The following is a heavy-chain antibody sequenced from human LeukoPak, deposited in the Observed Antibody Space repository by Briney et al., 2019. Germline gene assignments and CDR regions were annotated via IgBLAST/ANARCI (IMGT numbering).Heavy chain of an antibody. V-gene: IGHV3-48*03. J-gene: IGHJ6*02. Sequence: GGSLRLSCAASGFTFSSYEMNWVRKAPGKGLEWVSYISSSGSTIYYADSVKGRFTISRDNAKNSLYLQMNSLRAEDTAVYYCAREVVVVAATYYYYYYGMDVWGQGTTVTVSS. CDR1: GFTFSSYE. D-gene: IGHD2-15*01. CDR3: AREVVVVAATYYYYYYGMDV. CDR2: ISSSGSTI.